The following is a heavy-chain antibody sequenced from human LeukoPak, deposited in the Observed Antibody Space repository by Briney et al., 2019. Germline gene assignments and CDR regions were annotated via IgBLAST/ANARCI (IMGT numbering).Heavy chain of an antibody. V-gene: IGHV3-21*01. CDR3: ARDKGGYNYEYYFDS. D-gene: IGHD5-18*01. J-gene: IGHJ4*02. Sequence: GGSLRLSCAASGFTFSSYSMNWVRQAPGKGLEWVASISTGSSYKYYADLVMGRFTISRDNAENPLYLQMNSLRAEDTAVYFCARDKGGYNYEYYFDSWGQGALVTVSS. CDR1: GFTFSSYS. CDR2: ISTGSSYK.